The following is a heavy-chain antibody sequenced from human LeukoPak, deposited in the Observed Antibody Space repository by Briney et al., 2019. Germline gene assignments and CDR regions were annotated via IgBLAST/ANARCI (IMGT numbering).Heavy chain of an antibody. Sequence: GGSLRLSCAASGFTFDDYAMHWVRQAPGKGLEWVSGISWNSGSIGYADSVKGRFTISRDNAKNSLYLQMNSLRAEDMALYYCAKDFGTRLDAFDIWGQGTMVTVSS. CDR3: AKDFGTRLDAFDI. D-gene: IGHD2-2*01. CDR1: GFTFDDYA. V-gene: IGHV3-9*03. J-gene: IGHJ3*02. CDR2: ISWNSGSI.